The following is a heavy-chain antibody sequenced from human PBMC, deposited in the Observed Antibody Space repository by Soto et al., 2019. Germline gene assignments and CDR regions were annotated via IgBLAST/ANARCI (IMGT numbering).Heavy chain of an antibody. CDR2: IYYSGST. J-gene: IGHJ5*02. CDR3: ARSWGGPMVRGVSPYWFDP. Sequence: SETLSLTCTVSGGSISSGGYYWSWIRQHPGKGLEWIGYIYYSGSTYYNPSLKSRVTISVDTSKNQFSLKLSSVTAADTAVYYCARSWGGPMVRGVSPYWFDPWGQGTLVTVSS. D-gene: IGHD3-10*01. V-gene: IGHV4-31*03. CDR1: GGSISSGGYY.